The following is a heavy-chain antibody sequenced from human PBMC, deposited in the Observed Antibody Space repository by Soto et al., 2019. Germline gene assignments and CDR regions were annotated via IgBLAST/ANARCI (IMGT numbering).Heavy chain of an antibody. CDR2: ISGTGGT. CDR1: GFTFSSHV. Sequence: EVQLWESGGGLVQPGGSLRLSCAVSGFTFSSHVMSWVRQAPGKGLEWVSAISGTGGTYYADSVKGRFTISRDNTKSALYLQMRNLSDEDTAVYYCAKDRRGAYCSGGICYSPDYWGQGTLVIVSS. V-gene: IGHV3-23*01. D-gene: IGHD2-15*01. CDR3: AKDRRGAYCSGGICYSPDY. J-gene: IGHJ4*02.